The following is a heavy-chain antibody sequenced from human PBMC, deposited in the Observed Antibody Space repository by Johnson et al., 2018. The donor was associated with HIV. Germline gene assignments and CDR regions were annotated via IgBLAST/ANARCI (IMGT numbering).Heavy chain of an antibody. J-gene: IGHJ3*02. CDR2: ITGGGGST. CDR1: GFTFSSYA. CDR3: AKMLDLGDDGSDI. V-gene: IGHV3-23*04. Sequence: VQLVESGGDLVQPGGSLRLSCAASGFTFSSYAMSWVRQAPGKGLEWVSSITGGGGSTYYADSVKGRCTISRDNSTNTLYLQMKSLRVEDTAMYYCAKMLDLGDDGSDIWGQGTMVTVSS. D-gene: IGHD3/OR15-3a*01.